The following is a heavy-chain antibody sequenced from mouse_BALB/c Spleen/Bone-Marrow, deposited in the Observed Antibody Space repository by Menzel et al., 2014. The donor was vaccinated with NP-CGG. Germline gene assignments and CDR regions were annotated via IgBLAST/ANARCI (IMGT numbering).Heavy chain of an antibody. CDR3: AREVLRDYFDY. Sequence: SCAASGFAFCRYDMSWVRQTPGKRLAGVAYISSGGGSTYYPDTVKGRFTISRDNAKNTLYLQMSSLKSEDTAMYYCAREVLRDYFDYRRQRTPLTAPS. CDR1: GFAFCRYD. CDR2: ISSGGGST. D-gene: IGHD1-1*01. J-gene: IGHJ2*01. V-gene: IGHV5-12-1*01.